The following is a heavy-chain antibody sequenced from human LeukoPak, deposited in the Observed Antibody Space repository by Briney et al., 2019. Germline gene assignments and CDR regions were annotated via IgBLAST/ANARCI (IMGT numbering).Heavy chain of an antibody. V-gene: IGHV3-23*01. CDR1: GFTFSSYA. CDR2: ISGSGGSA. CDR3: VRFGELLYYGMDV. J-gene: IGHJ6*02. Sequence: PGASLRLSCAASGFTFSSYAMSWVRQAPGKGLEWVSAISGSGGSAYYADSVKGRFTISRDNSKNTLYPQMNSLRAEDTAVYYCVRFGELLYYGMDVWGQGTTVTVSS. D-gene: IGHD3-10*01.